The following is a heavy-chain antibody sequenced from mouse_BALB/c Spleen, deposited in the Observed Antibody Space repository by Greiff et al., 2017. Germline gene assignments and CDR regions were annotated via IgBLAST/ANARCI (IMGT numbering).Heavy chain of an antibody. CDR3: ARGGKTILDYAMDY. V-gene: IGHV2-9*02. D-gene: IGHD1-1*01. CDR1: GFSLTSYG. J-gene: IGHJ4*01. CDR2: IWAGGST. Sequence: VQLQQSGPGLVAPSQSLSITCTVSGFSLTSYGVHWVRQPPGKGLEWLGVIWAGGSTNYNSALMSRLSISKDNSKSQVFLKMNSLQTDDTAMYYCARGGKTILDYAMDYWGQGTSVTVSS.